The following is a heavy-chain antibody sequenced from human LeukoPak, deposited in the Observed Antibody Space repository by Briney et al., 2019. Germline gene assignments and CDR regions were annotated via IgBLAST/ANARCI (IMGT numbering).Heavy chain of an antibody. D-gene: IGHD3-22*01. J-gene: IGHJ4*02. CDR2: INPNSGGT. CDR3: ARSHSSGYYYRY. CDR1: GYTFTGYY. V-gene: IGHV1-2*02. Sequence: GASVKVSCKASGYTFTGYYMHWVRQAPGQGLEWMGWINPNSGGTNYAQKFRGRVTMTRDTSISTAYMELSRLRSDDTAVYYCARSHSSGYYYRYWGQGTLVTVSS.